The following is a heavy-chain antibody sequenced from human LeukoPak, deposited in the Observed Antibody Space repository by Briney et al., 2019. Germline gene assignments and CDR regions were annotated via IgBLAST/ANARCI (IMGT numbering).Heavy chain of an antibody. CDR1: GYTFTSYA. J-gene: IGHJ4*02. V-gene: IGHV1-3*01. CDR3: ARGEEQQLVDY. CDR2: INAGNGNT. D-gene: IGHD6-13*01. Sequence: APVKVSCKASGYTFTSYAMHWVRQAPGQRLEWMGWINAGNGNTKYSQKFQGRVTITRDTSASTAYMELSSLRSEDTAVYYCARGEEQQLVDYWGQGTLVTVSS.